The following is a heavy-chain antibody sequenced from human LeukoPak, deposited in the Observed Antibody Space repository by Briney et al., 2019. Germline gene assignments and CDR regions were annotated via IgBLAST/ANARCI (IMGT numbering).Heavy chain of an antibody. CDR3: ARDLGRRCSGGSCNYYYNYMDV. CDR2: ISTYNGNT. D-gene: IGHD2-15*01. J-gene: IGHJ6*03. CDR1: GYTFTSYG. V-gene: IGHV1-18*01. Sequence: ASVKVSCKASGYTFTSYGISWVRQAPGQGLEWMGWISTYNGNTNYAQKLQGRVTMTTDTSTSTAYMELRSLRSDDTAVYYCARDLGRRCSGGSCNYYYNYMDVWGKGTTVTISS.